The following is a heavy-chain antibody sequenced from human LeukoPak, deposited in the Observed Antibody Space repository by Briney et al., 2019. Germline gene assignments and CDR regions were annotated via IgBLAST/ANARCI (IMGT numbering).Heavy chain of an antibody. CDR1: GFTFSSYS. CDR2: IGSTTNYI. J-gene: IGHJ3*01. D-gene: IGHD5-24*01. V-gene: IGHV3-21*04. CDR3: AKDIQLST. Sequence: GSLRLSCAASGFTFSSYSMNWVRQAPGKGLEWVSSIGSTTNYIYHADSVKGRFTISRDNAKNSLYLQMNSLRAEDTAVYYCAKDIQLSTWGLGTMVTVSS.